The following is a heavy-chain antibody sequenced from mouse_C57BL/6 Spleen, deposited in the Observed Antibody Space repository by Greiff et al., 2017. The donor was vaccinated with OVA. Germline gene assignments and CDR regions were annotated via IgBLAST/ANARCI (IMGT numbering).Heavy chain of an antibody. Sequence: EVMLVEYGGGLVKPGGSLKLSCAASGFTFSSYAMSWVRQTPEKRLEWVATISDGGSYTYYPANVKGRFTISRDNAKNNLYLQMSHLKSEDTAMYYCAREGGYIYYYAMDDWGQGTTGTVSS. CDR2: ISDGGSYT. CDR3: AREGGYIYYYAMDD. D-gene: IGHD2-2*01. V-gene: IGHV5-4*01. CDR1: GFTFSSYA. J-gene: IGHJ4*01.